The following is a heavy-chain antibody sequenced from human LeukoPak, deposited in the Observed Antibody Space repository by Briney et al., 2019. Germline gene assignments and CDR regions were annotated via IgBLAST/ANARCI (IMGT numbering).Heavy chain of an antibody. J-gene: IGHJ4*02. V-gene: IGHV3-23*01. CDR2: ISGSGGST. D-gene: IGHD2-21*02. Sequence: SGGSLRLSCAASGFTFSSYAMSWVRQAPGKGLEWVSAISGSGGSTYYADSVKGRFTISRDNSKNTLYLQMNSLRAEDTAVYYCAKVAYCGGDCYYDYWGQGTPVTVSS. CDR1: GFTFSSYA. CDR3: AKVAYCGGDCYYDY.